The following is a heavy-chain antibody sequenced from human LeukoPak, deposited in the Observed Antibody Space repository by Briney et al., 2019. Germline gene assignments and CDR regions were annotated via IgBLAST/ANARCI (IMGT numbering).Heavy chain of an antibody. CDR3: ARVIGSYGDPAY. CDR2: ISSSSSAI. V-gene: IGHV3-48*04. Sequence: GGSLRLSCAASGFTFSSYSMNWVRQAPGKGLEWLSYISSSSSAIYYADSVKGRFTISRDNAKNSLYLQMNSLRAEDTAVYYCARVIGSYGDPAYWGQGTLVTVSS. CDR1: GFTFSSYS. D-gene: IGHD1-26*01. J-gene: IGHJ4*02.